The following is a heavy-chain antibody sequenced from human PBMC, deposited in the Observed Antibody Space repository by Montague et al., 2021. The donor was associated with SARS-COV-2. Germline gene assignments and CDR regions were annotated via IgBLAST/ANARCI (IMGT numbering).Heavy chain of an antibody. V-gene: IGHV3-23*01. CDR2: ITSGGGHS. D-gene: IGHD1-26*01. Sequence: SLSFSTSGFPFNRYTMSWVRRAPGKGPEWVTAITSGGGHSLYADSVEGRFTISRDNSRNNLYLQMNSLRAEDMAVYYCARGEETVVSAPFDHWGQGTLVTVSS. CDR1: GFPFNRYT. CDR3: ARGEETVVSAPFDH. J-gene: IGHJ4*02.